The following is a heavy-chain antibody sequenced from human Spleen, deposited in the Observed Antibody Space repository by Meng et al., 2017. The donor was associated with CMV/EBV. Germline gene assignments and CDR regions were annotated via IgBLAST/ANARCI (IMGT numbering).Heavy chain of an antibody. CDR3: ARDNNWGPDY. CDR2: INPNSGDT. Sequence: ASVKVSCKASGGTFSSYAISWVRQAPGQGLEWMGWINPNSGDTNYAQKFQGRVTLTRDTSINTGYMELTRLTSDDTAVYYCARDNNWGPDYWGQGTLVTVSS. D-gene: IGHD7-27*01. V-gene: IGHV1-2*02. J-gene: IGHJ4*02. CDR1: GGTFSSYA.